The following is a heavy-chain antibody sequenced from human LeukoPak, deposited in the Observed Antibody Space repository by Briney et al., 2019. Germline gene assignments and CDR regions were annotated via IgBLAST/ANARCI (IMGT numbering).Heavy chain of an antibody. CDR1: GFTLSSYN. D-gene: IGHD2-15*01. V-gene: IGHV3-21*04. CDR2: ISSSGKYI. Sequence: GGSLRLSCAASGFTLSSYNMNWVRQAPGKGLEWVSSISSSGKYIYYADSVKGRFTISRDNSKNTLYLQMYRLRVEDAAVYYCARAPVTSCRGAFCYPFDYWGQGTLVTVSS. CDR3: ARAPVTSCRGAFCYPFDY. J-gene: IGHJ4*02.